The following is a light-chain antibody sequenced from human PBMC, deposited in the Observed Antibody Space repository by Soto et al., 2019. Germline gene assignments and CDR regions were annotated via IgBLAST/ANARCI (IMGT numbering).Light chain of an antibody. CDR3: KQSYATVRT. CDR2: AAS. Sequence: DIQMTQSPSSLSASVGDRVTISCRASQNINSYLNWYQQKAGKAPRLLIYAASRLQSGVPARFSGSGAETDFTLTITSLQPEDFGIYYCKQSYATVRTFGGGTKVE. V-gene: IGKV1-39*01. CDR1: QNINSY. J-gene: IGKJ4*01.